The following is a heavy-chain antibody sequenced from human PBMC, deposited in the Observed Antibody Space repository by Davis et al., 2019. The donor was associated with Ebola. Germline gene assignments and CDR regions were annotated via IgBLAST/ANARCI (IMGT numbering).Heavy chain of an antibody. V-gene: IGHV3-33*01. D-gene: IGHD6-19*01. Sequence: PGGSLRLSCAASGFTFSSYGMHWVRQAPGKGLEWVAVIWYDGSNKYYADSVKGRFTISRDNSKNTLYLQMNSLGPDDTAVYYCARAALPGWTFGYWGQGTLVTVSS. J-gene: IGHJ4*02. CDR2: IWYDGSNK. CDR1: GFTFSSYG. CDR3: ARAALPGWTFGY.